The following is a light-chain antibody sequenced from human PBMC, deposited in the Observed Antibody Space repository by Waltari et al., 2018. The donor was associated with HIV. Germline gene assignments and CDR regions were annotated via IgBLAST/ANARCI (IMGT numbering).Light chain of an antibody. V-gene: IGLV1-44*01. CDR1: MSHIGSNS. CDR3: AAWDDGLNGL. J-gene: IGLJ2*01. CDR2: NSK. Sequence: QSVLTQPPSASRTPGQRVTISCSGRMSHIGSNSVTWYQQLPGTAPKLLIYNSKQRPSGVPDRFSGSRSGTSASLAISGLQSEDEGAYYCAAWDDGLNGLFGGGTKLTV.